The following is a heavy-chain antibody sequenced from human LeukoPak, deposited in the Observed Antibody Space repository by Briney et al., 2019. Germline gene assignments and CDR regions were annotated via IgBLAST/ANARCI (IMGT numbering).Heavy chain of an antibody. D-gene: IGHD2/OR15-2a*01. CDR3: TPDFYGP. J-gene: IGHJ5*02. CDR2: IRYDGSNK. V-gene: IGHV3-30*02. Sequence: PGGSLRLSCAASGFTFSSYGMHWVRQAPGKGLEWVAFIRYDGSNKYYADSVKGRFTISRDNSKNTLYLQMNSLQTEDTAVYYCTPDFYGPWGQGTLVTVSS. CDR1: GFTFSSYG.